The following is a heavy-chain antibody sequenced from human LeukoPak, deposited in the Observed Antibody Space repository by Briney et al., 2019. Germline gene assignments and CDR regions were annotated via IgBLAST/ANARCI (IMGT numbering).Heavy chain of an antibody. V-gene: IGHV4-59*11. J-gene: IGHJ3*01. D-gene: IGHD1-14*01. Sequence: SETLSLTCTVSGGSMTSHYWTWIRQPPGKGLEWIGYIYYSGSTDYSPSFQSRVTISVDTSKKQFSLKLSSVTAADTAVYYCARDFPDFASDVWGQGTMVTVSS. CDR3: ARDFPDFASDV. CDR2: IYYSGST. CDR1: GGSMTSHY.